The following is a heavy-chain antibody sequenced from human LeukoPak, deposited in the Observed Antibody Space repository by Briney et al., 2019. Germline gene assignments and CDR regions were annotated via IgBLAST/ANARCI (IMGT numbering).Heavy chain of an antibody. V-gene: IGHV4-4*07. D-gene: IGHD2-2*02. J-gene: IGHJ6*02. CDR1: GGSFSGYY. CDR3: ARDILYYYYGMDV. Sequence: SETLSLTCAVYGGSFSGYYWSWIRQPPGKGLEWIGRIYTSGSTNYNPSLKSRVTMSVDTSKNQFSLKLSSVTAADTAVYYCARDILYYYYGMDVWGQGTTVTVSS. CDR2: IYTSGST.